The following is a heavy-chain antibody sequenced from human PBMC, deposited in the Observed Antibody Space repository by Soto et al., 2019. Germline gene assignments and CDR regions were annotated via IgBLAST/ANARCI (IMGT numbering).Heavy chain of an antibody. D-gene: IGHD2-21*01. J-gene: IGHJ6*02. CDR3: ARGGLFYYYGMDV. CDR1: GGSISSYY. Sequence: SETLSLTCTVSGGSISSYYWSWIRQPPGKGLEWIGYIYYSGSTNYNPSLKSRVTISVDTSKNQFSLKLSSVTAADTAVYYCARGGLFYYYGMDVWGQGTTVTVPS. V-gene: IGHV4-59*01. CDR2: IYYSGST.